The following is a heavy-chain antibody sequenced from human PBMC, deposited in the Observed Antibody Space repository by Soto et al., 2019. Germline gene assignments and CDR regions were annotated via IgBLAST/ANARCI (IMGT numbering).Heavy chain of an antibody. CDR2: IYWDDGK. CDR1: GFHLTLIEVV. Sequence: QITLKESGPTLVKPKKTLTLPSTSPGFHLTLIEVVLAWILHPPGKALEWLALIYWDDGKRYSPSLKSRLTITKDTSKNQVVLTMTNMDPVDTATYYCALTYGDYYFDYWGQGTLVTVSS. D-gene: IGHD4-17*01. CDR3: ALTYGDYYFDY. J-gene: IGHJ4*02. V-gene: IGHV2-5*02.